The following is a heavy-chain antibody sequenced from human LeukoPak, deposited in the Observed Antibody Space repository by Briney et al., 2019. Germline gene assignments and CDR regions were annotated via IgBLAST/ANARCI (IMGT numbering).Heavy chain of an antibody. CDR3: ASRDYDFWSGQNWFDP. CDR2: INHSGST. J-gene: IGHJ5*02. CDR1: GGSFSGYY. Sequence: SETLSLTCAVYGGSFSGYYWSWIRQPPGKGLEWIGEINHSGSTNYNPSLKSRVTISVDTSKNQFSLKLSSVTAADTAVYYCASRDYDFWSGQNWFDPWGQGTLVTVSS. V-gene: IGHV4-34*01. D-gene: IGHD3-3*01.